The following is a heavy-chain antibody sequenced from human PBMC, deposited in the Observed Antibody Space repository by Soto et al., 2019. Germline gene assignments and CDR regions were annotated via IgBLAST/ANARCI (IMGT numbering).Heavy chain of an antibody. CDR3: VRLRSTTLGGGDAFAV. CDR2: INGDGSNT. V-gene: IGHV3-74*03. Sequence: EEQLVESGGGLVQPGGSLRLSCAASGFTFSNYWMHWVRQVPGKGRLWVSRINGDGSNTKYADSVRGRFTISRDNAKNTLSLLMNGLRADDTAVYDCVRLRSTTLGGGDAFAVWGQGTVVTVSS. J-gene: IGHJ3*01. CDR1: GFTFSNYW. D-gene: IGHD1-1*01.